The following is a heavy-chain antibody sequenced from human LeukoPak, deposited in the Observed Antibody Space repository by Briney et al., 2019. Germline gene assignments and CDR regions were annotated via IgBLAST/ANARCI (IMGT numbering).Heavy chain of an antibody. CDR3: ARDPREASGYYTYYFDY. V-gene: IGHV3-23*01. J-gene: IGHJ4*02. Sequence: PGGSLRLSCAASGFTFSSYGMSWVRQAPGKGLEWVSAISGSGGSTYYADSVKGRFTISRDNAKNSLYLQMNSLRAEDTAVYYCARDPREASGYYTYYFDYWGQGTLVTVSS. D-gene: IGHD3-3*01. CDR2: ISGSGGST. CDR1: GFTFSSYG.